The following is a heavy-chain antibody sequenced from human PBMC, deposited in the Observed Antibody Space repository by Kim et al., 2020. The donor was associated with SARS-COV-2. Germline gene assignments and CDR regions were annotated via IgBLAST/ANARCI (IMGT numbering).Heavy chain of an antibody. CDR3: ARLGDRSYDSRGYYSDAFDI. CDR2: LYTGGSS. D-gene: IGHD3-22*01. J-gene: IGHJ3*02. Sequence: GGSLRLSCAASGFTVSSNYMSWVRQAPGKGLEWVSVLYTGGSSDYPESVRGRFTISRDKSQNTVNLQMNSLRAEDTAVYYCARLGDRSYDSRGYYSDAFDIWGQGTMVTVSS. V-gene: IGHV3-66*04. CDR1: GFTVSSNY.